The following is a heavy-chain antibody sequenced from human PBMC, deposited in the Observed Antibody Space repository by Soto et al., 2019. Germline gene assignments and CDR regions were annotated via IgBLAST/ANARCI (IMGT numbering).Heavy chain of an antibody. CDR3: ARTYDSSGYGFSVTGVGWYYFDY. CDR1: GGTFSSYA. Sequence: ASVKVSCKASGGTFSSYAISWVRQAPGQGLEWMGGIIPIFGTANYAQKFQGRVTITADESTSTAYMELSSLRSEDTAVYYCARTYDSSGYGFSVTGVGWYYFDYWGQGTLVTVSS. CDR2: IIPIFGTA. J-gene: IGHJ4*02. V-gene: IGHV1-69*13. D-gene: IGHD3-22*01.